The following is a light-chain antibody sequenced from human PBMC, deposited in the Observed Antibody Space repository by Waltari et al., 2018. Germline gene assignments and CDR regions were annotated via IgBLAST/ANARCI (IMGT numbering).Light chain of an antibody. CDR2: AAS. Sequence: AIRMTQSPSSLSASTGDRVTITCRASQGISSYLAWYHQKPGKAPKLLIYAASTLQSGVRSRVSGSGAGTEFTLTISCLQSEDFATYYCQQYYSYPLTFGGGTKVEIK. CDR3: QQYYSYPLT. V-gene: IGKV1-8*01. CDR1: QGISSY. J-gene: IGKJ4*01.